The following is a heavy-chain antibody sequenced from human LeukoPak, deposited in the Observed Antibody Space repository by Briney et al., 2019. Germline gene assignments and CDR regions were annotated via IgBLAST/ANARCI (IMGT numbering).Heavy chain of an antibody. D-gene: IGHD5-18*01. CDR2: IYYSKNT. CDR1: GGSISSSSAY. J-gene: IGHJ4*02. V-gene: IGHV4-39*01. Sequence: QLHLQESGPGLVKPSETLSLTCTVSGGSISSSSAYWGWIRQPPGKGLEWIGSIYYSKNTYYNPSLKSRVTISADTSKNQFSLTLGSVSATDTAVYYCVSPRGFSYGYFDYWGQGTLVTVSS. CDR3: VSPRGFSYGYFDY.